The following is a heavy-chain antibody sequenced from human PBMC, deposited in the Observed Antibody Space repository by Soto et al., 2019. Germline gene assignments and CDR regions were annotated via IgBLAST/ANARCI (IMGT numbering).Heavy chain of an antibody. CDR1: GFTFSSYS. CDR2: ISSSSSYI. CDR3: ARDDDSSGFVGGYYYYGMDV. D-gene: IGHD3-22*01. V-gene: IGHV3-21*01. Sequence: GSLRLSCAASGFTFSSYSMNWVRQAPGKGLEWVSSISSSSSYIYYADSVKGRFTISRDNAKNSLYLQMNSLRAEDTAVYYCARDDDSSGFVGGYYYYGMDVWGQGALVTVSS. J-gene: IGHJ6*02.